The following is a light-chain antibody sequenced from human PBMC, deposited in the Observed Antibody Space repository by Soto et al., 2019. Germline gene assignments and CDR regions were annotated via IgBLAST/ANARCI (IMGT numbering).Light chain of an antibody. V-gene: IGKV3-15*01. Sequence: EIVLTQSPATLSLPRGDRATLSCRASQSVTSNYLAWYQQKPGQAPRLLIYGASTRATGIPARFSGSGSGTEFTLTISSLQSEDFAVYYCQQYNSWLWTFGQGTKVDI. CDR2: GAS. CDR3: QQYNSWLWT. CDR1: QSVTSN. J-gene: IGKJ1*01.